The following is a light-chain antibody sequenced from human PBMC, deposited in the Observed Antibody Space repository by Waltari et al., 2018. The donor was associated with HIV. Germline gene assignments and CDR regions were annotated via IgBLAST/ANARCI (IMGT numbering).Light chain of an antibody. CDR1: QNIKNF. V-gene: IGKV1-39*01. CDR2: TAT. J-gene: IGKJ3*01. Sequence: DIQMTQSPSSLSASLGDRVTIACRASQNIKNFLNWYQQKPGKAPTILIYTATTLQSGVSSRFSGSGSGTDFTLTNTDLQPEDFAIYFCQQSYSSPTFGPGTTVDLK. CDR3: QQSYSSPT.